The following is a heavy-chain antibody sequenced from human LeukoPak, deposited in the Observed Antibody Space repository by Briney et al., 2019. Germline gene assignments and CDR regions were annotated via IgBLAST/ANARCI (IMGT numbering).Heavy chain of an antibody. CDR1: GYTLRQLS. V-gene: IGHV1-24*01. J-gene: IGHJ2*01. CDR2: FDPEDGET. Sequence: ASVKVSCKPSGYTLRQLSIHWVRRAPGKGLEWMGGFDPEDGETIYSQKFQGRVTMTEDTSTDTAYMDLRSLRLDDTAVYYCAASSSQILDKIYYFDLWGRGTLVSVSS. D-gene: IGHD3-10*01. CDR3: AASSSQILDKIYYFDL.